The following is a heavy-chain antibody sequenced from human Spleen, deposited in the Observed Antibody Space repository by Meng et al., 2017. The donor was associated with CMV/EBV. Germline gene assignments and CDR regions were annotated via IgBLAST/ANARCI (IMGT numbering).Heavy chain of an antibody. D-gene: IGHD2-2*01. Sequence: GGSLRLSCAASGFTFSSYSMNWVRQAPGKGLEWVSSISSSSSYIYYADSVKGRFTISRDNAKNSLYLQMNSLRAEDTAVYYCARLKGEYQLLRGGMDVWGQGTTVTVS. CDR2: ISSSSSYI. J-gene: IGHJ6*02. V-gene: IGHV3-21*01. CDR3: ARLKGEYQLLRGGMDV. CDR1: GFTFSSYS.